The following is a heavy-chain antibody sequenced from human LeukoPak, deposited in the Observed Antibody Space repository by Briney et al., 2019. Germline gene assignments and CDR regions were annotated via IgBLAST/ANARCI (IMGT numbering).Heavy chain of an antibody. J-gene: IGHJ4*02. D-gene: IGHD3-22*01. CDR2: ISYDGSNK. CDR3: ARLPHGYDSSGFDY. CDR1: GFTFSSYG. Sequence: GGSLRLSCAASGFTFSSYGMHWVRQAPGKGLEWVAVISYDGSNKYYADSVKGRFTISRDNSKNTLYLQMNSLRAEDTAVYYCARLPHGYDSSGFDYWGQGTLVTVSS. V-gene: IGHV3-30*03.